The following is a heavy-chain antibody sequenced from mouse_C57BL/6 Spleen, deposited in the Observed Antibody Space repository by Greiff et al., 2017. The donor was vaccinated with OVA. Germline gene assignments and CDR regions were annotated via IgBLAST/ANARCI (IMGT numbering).Heavy chain of an antibody. D-gene: IGHD2-4*01. CDR1: GYTFTSYW. J-gene: IGHJ4*01. CDR2: IHPNSGST. CDR3: ARKDDYDHYAMDY. V-gene: IGHV1-64*01. Sequence: QVQLQQPGAELVKPGASVKLSCKASGYTFTSYWMHWVKQRPGQGLEWIGMIHPNSGSTNYNEKFKSKATLTVDKSSSTAYMQLSSLTSEDSAVYYCARKDDYDHYAMDYWGQGTSVTVSS.